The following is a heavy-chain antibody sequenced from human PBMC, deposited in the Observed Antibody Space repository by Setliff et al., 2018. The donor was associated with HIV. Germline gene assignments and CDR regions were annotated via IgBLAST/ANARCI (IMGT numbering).Heavy chain of an antibody. CDR1: GYTFTDYY. Sequence: ASVNVSCKASGYTFTDYYMHWVRQAPGQGLEWMGNIIPMSGTTHFTQNFQGRVTFTADKSTTTAYMDLRTLRPEDTAVYYCAKAGGSYYDPSGYFWFDSWGQGTLVTVSS. D-gene: IGHD3-22*01. J-gene: IGHJ5*01. V-gene: IGHV1-46*01. CDR3: AKAGGSYYDPSGYFWFDS. CDR2: IIPMSGTT.